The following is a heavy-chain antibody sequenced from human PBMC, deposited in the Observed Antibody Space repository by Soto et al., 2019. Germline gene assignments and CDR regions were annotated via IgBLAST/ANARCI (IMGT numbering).Heavy chain of an antibody. V-gene: IGHV3-33*01. CDR2: IWYDGSNK. J-gene: IGHJ6*02. CDR1: GFTFSSYG. D-gene: IGHD6-19*01. Sequence: GGSLRLSCAASGFTFSSYGMHWVRQAPGKGLEWVAVIWYDGSNKYYADSVKGRFTISRDNSKNTLYLQMNSLRAEDTAVYYCARSKYSSGWYSPYYGMDVWGQGTTVTVSS. CDR3: ARSKYSSGWYSPYYGMDV.